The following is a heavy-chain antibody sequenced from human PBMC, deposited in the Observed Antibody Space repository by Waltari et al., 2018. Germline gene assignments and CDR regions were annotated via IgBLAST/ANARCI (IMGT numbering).Heavy chain of an antibody. J-gene: IGHJ1*01. CDR1: FSIYG. V-gene: IGHV3-7*02. Sequence: FSIYGTRWVRQAQGKGLEWGANINEDGSEGYYWDSVNERCTISRVKVKRSHYLQMGSLSVEDTVVYYCVSGSGGGSDWGHWGRGTLVAVSS. CDR2: INEDGSEG. D-gene: IGHD2-15*01. CDR3: VSGSGGGSDWGH.